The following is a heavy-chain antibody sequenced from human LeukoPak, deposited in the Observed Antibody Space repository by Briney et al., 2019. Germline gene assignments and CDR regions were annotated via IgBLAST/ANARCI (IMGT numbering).Heavy chain of an antibody. Sequence: GGSLRLSCAASGFTVSYNYMSWVRQAPGKGLEWVSTISGSGGDIYYAESVKGRFTISRDNSKDALYLQMDSLRAEDTAVYYCAKQSTARSLGEGGRGTLVTVSS. D-gene: IGHD6-6*01. CDR2: ISGSGGDI. CDR3: AKQSTARSLGE. J-gene: IGHJ4*02. V-gene: IGHV3-23*01. CDR1: GFTVSYNY.